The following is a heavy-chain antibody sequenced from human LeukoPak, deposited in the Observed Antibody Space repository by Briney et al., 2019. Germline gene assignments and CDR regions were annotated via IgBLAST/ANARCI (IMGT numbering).Heavy chain of an antibody. CDR3: AREAWERDFFGF. D-gene: IGHD1-26*01. CDR2: MYHTGST. V-gene: IGHV4-39*02. CDR1: GGSISSGSYY. Sequence: SETLSLTCTVSGGSISSGSYYWGWTRQPPGKGLEWIGSMYHTGSTYYNPSLKSRVTISVDTSKNQFSLKLTSVTAADTAVYYCAREAWERDFFGFWGQGTLVTVSS. J-gene: IGHJ4*02.